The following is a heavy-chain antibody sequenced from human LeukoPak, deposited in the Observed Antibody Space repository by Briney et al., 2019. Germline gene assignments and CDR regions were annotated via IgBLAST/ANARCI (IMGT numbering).Heavy chain of an antibody. J-gene: IGHJ5*02. CDR3: ARDYCTRGGDCYKEDLFDP. D-gene: IGHD2-21*02. V-gene: IGHV1-18*01. CDR1: VYTFGIYG. CDR2: ISPYDGDT. Sequence: GASVTVSCKASVYTFGIYGISWVRQAPGQGLEWMAWISPYDGDTNYAQKFEGRVTMTTETSTNTAYMELRSLRSDDTAIYYCARDYCTRGGDCYKEDLFDPWGQGTLVIVSA.